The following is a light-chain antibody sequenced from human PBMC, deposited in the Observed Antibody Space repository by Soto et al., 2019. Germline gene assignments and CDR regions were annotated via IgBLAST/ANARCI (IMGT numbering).Light chain of an antibody. V-gene: IGKV2-30*01. J-gene: IGKJ1*01. CDR3: MQATHWPPT. Sequence: DVVMTQSPLSLPVTLGQPASISGKSSQSLVFSDGNAHLNWFQQRPGQSPRRLIYRASNRDSGVPDRFSGSWSGTDFTLQINGVEAEDVGVYYCMQATHWPPTFGRGTRVEIK. CDR2: RAS. CDR1: QSLVFSDGNAH.